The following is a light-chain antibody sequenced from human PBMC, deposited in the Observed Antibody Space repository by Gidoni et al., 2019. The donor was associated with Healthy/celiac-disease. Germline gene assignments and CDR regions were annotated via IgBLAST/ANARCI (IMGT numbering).Light chain of an antibody. CDR2: GAS. CDR1: QSVSSSY. J-gene: IGKJ3*01. Sequence: EIVLTQSPGTLSLSPGERATLSCRASQSVSSSYLAWYQQKPGQAPRLLIYGASSRATGIPDRFSGSGSGTDFTLTISRLEPEDSAVYYCQQYGSSPGFTFXPXTKVDIK. CDR3: QQYGSSPGFT. V-gene: IGKV3-20*01.